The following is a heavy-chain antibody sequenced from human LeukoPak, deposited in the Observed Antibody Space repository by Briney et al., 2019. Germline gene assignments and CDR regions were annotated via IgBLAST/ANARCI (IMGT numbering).Heavy chain of an antibody. V-gene: IGHV3-49*03. J-gene: IGHJ6*02. CDR2: IRSKAYGGTT. D-gene: IGHD6-13*01. CDR1: GFTFGDYA. CDR3: TRDLSVRSSWKYGMDV. Sequence: GGSLRLSCTASGFTFGDYAMSWFRQAPGKGLEWGGFIRSKAYGGTTEYAASVKGRFTISRDDSKSIAYLQMNSLQTEDTAVYYCTRDLSVRSSWKYGMDVWGQGTTVTVSS.